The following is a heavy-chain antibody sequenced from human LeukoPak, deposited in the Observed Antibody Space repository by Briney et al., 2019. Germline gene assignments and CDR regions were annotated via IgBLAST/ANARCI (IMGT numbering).Heavy chain of an antibody. CDR1: GGTFSSYA. V-gene: IGHV1-69*01. CDR3: ARGGYCSSTSCYTFDY. D-gene: IGHD2-2*02. CDR2: IIPIFGTA. J-gene: IGHJ4*02. Sequence: GASVKVSCKASGGTFSSYAISWVRRAPGQGLEWMGGIIPIFGTANYAQKFQGRVTITADESTGTAYMELSSLRSEDTAVYYCARGGYCSSTSCYTFDYWGQGTLVTVSS.